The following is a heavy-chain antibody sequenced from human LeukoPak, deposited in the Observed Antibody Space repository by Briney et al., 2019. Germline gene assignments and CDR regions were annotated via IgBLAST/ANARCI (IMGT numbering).Heavy chain of an antibody. Sequence: PGGSLRLSCAASGFTFNTYWMHWVRQAPGKGLVWVSRINTDGTYTEYADSVKGRFTISRDNTENTLYLQMNGLRADDTAVYYCARVYHGSGMLDFWGQGTLVTVSS. J-gene: IGHJ4*02. V-gene: IGHV3-74*03. CDR2: INTDGTYT. CDR1: GFTFNTYW. D-gene: IGHD3-10*01. CDR3: ARVYHGSGMLDF.